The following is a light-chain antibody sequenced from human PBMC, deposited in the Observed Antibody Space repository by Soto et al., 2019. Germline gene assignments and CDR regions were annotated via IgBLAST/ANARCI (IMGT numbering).Light chain of an antibody. Sequence: DIQLTQSPSFLSASVGDRVTITCRASQGISTYLAWYQQKPGKAPELLIYAASTLQSGVPSRFSGSRSGTEFTLTISSLQPEDFATYFCLQLNSYPLTFGGGTKVEIK. J-gene: IGKJ4*02. V-gene: IGKV1-9*01. CDR2: AAS. CDR3: LQLNSYPLT. CDR1: QGISTY.